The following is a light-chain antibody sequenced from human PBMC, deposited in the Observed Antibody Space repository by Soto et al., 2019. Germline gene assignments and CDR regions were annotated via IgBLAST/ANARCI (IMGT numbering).Light chain of an antibody. CDR1: QSISGY. CDR2: DAS. J-gene: IGKJ5*01. CDR3: QHSYSNFPIT. Sequence: IQVTQSPSCLSASVGDRVTISCRASQSISGYLNWYQQKPGKAPNLLIFDASSLQSGVPSRFSGRGSGAEYTLTISSLQPEDFATYFCQHSYSNFPITFGQGTRLEIK. V-gene: IGKV1-39*01.